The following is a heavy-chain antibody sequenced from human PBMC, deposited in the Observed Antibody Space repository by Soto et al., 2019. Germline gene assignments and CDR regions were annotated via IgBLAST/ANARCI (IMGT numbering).Heavy chain of an antibody. CDR3: ARLGVYHYDSSGYYHPHYYYGMDV. Sequence: SETLSLTCTVSGGSISSSSYYWGWIRQPPGKGLEWIGSIYYSGSTYYNPSLKSRVTISVDTSKNQFSLKLSSVTAADTAVYYCARLGVYHYDSSGYYHPHYYYGMDVWGQGTTVTVSS. D-gene: IGHD3-22*01. J-gene: IGHJ6*02. CDR2: IYYSGST. CDR1: GGSISSSSYY. V-gene: IGHV4-39*01.